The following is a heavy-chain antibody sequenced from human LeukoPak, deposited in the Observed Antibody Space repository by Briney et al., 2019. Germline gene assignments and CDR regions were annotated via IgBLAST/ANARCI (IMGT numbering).Heavy chain of an antibody. Sequence: ASVKVSCKSSGFTFSRHYLHWVSQAPGQGVGWGGLINPTVTSSWSAQKFQVRVTLTRDMSTSTDYMEPSSLRAEDTAVYYCARDNSLQDMAWWFDPWGQGTLVIVSS. J-gene: IGHJ5*02. CDR2: INPTVTSS. D-gene: IGHD5-24*01. CDR3: ARDNSLQDMAWWFDP. V-gene: IGHV1-46*01. CDR1: GFTFSRHY.